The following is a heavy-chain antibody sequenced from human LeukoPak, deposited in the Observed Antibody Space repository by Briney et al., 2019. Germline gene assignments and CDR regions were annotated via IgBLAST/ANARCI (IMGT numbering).Heavy chain of an antibody. J-gene: IGHJ6*02. V-gene: IGHV1-8*01. CDR2: MNPNSGNT. D-gene: IGHD3-3*01. CDR3: AREMRYDFWSGYYTGGDYGMDV. CDR1: GYTFTSYD. Sequence: ASVKVSCKASGYTFTSYDINWVRQATGQGLEWMGWMNPNSGNTGYAQKFQGRVTMTSNTSISTAYMELSSLRSEDTAVYYCAREMRYDFWSGYYTGGDYGMDVWGQGTTVTVSS.